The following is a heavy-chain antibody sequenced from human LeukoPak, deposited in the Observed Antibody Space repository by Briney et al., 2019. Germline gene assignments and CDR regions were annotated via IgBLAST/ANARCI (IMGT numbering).Heavy chain of an antibody. CDR2: IYHSGST. CDR1: GYSISSGYY. CDR3: ARGIDYDFWSGHSTRASFDY. V-gene: IGHV4-38-2*02. J-gene: IGHJ4*02. Sequence: SETLSLTCTASGYSISSGYYWGWIREPPGKGLEWIGSIYHSGSTYYNPSLRSRVTISVDTSKNQFSLKLSSVTAADTAVYYCARGIDYDFWSGHSTRASFDYWGQGTLVTVSS. D-gene: IGHD3-3*01.